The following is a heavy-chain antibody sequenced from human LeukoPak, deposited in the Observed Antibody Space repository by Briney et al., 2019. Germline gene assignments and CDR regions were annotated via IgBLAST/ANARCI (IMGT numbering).Heavy chain of an antibody. D-gene: IGHD3-22*01. Sequence: ASVKVSCKASGYTFTSYYMHWVRQAPGQGLEWMGIINPSGGSTSYAQKFQGRVTMTRDTSTSTVYMEPSSLRSEDTAVYYCAREAGDSSGYYPHDAFDIWGQGTMVTVSS. CDR3: AREAGDSSGYYPHDAFDI. J-gene: IGHJ3*02. V-gene: IGHV1-46*01. CDR2: INPSGGST. CDR1: GYTFTSYY.